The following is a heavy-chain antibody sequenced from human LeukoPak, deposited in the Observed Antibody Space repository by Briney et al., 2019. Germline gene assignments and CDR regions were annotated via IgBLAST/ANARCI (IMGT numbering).Heavy chain of an antibody. CDR1: GGTFSSYA. D-gene: IGHD6-13*01. V-gene: IGHV1-69*05. CDR3: ARDRPYSSSWYY. CDR2: IIPIFGTA. Sequence: SVKVSCKASGGTFSSYAISWVRQTPGQGLEWMGRIIPIFGTANYAQKFQGRVTITTDESTSTAYMELSSLRSEDTAVYYCARDRPYSSSWYYWGQGTLVTVSS. J-gene: IGHJ4*02.